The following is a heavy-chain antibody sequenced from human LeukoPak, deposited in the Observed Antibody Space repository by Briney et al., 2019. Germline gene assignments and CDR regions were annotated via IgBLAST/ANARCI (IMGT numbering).Heavy chain of an antibody. CDR2: VYYSGST. V-gene: IGHV4-39*01. J-gene: IGHJ4*02. CDR1: GASIRSSDYY. Sequence: SETLSLTCVLSGASIRSSDYYWAWIRQPPGKGLEWIGTVYYSGSTYYNPFLKSRVTISVDTSKNSFSLNVTSLTAADTAVYYCARHGNWEPFDYWGQGSLVTVSS. D-gene: IGHD1-1*01. CDR3: ARHGNWEPFDY.